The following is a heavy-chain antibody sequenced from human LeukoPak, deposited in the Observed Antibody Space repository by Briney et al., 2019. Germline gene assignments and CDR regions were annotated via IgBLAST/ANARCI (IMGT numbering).Heavy chain of an antibody. D-gene: IGHD6-13*01. CDR1: GFTFSSYS. CDR3: ARDAGEQQLVNYFDY. V-gene: IGHV3-21*01. CDR2: ISSSSSYI. Sequence: GSLRLSCAASGFTFSSYSMNWVRQAPGKGLEWVSSISSSSSYIYYADSVKGRFTISRDNAKNSLYLQMNSLRAEDTAVYYCARDAGEQQLVNYFDYWGQGTLVTVSS. J-gene: IGHJ4*02.